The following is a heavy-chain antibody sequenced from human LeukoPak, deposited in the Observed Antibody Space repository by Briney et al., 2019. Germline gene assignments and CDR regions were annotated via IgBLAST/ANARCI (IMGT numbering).Heavy chain of an antibody. J-gene: IGHJ4*02. CDR3: AGIAVAGTEYDY. Sequence: SETLSLTCTVSGGSISSYYWSWIRQPAGKGLEWIGRIYTSGSTNYNPSLKSRVTMSVDTSRNQFSLKLSSVTAADTAVYYCAGIAVAGTEYDYWGQGTLVTVSS. D-gene: IGHD6-19*01. CDR1: GGSISSYY. V-gene: IGHV4-4*07. CDR2: IYTSGST.